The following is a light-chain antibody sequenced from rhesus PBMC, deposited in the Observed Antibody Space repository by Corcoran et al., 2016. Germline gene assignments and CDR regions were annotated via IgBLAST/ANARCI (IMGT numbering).Light chain of an antibody. Sequence: DIQMTQSPSSLSASVGDTVTITCRASQSISSWLAWYQQKPGKAPKLLIYKASTLQRGVPSRFSGSGSGTDFTLTISRLQSEDFATYYCQQYSSSPWTFGQGTKVEIK. J-gene: IGKJ1*01. CDR3: QQYSSSPWT. CDR1: QSISSW. CDR2: KAS. V-gene: IGKV1-22*01.